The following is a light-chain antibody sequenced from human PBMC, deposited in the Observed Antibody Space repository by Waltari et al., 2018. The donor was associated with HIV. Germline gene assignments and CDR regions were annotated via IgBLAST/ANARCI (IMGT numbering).Light chain of an antibody. V-gene: IGLV3-21*04. Sequence: SYVVTQPPSVSVVPGETATIMCGGNNLGGNPVFWHQQKPGQAPVVVITYNSDRPPRIPARISGSVSGNTATLTISRVEAGDEADYYCQVWDYDGDHRWVFGGGTTLTVL. CDR1: NLGGNP. CDR2: YNS. CDR3: QVWDYDGDHRWV. J-gene: IGLJ3*02.